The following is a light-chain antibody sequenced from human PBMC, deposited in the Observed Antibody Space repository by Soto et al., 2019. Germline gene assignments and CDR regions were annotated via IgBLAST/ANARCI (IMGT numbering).Light chain of an antibody. J-gene: IGLJ2*01. Sequence: QSALTQPPSASGSPGESVTISCSGTSSDVGGYNFVSWYQQLPGKAPKLMIYEVFKRPSGVPDRFSGSKSGNAASLTVSGLQADDEADYYCQSYDSNTVVFGGGTKLTVL. CDR3: QSYDSNTVV. CDR1: SSDVGGYNF. CDR2: EVF. V-gene: IGLV2-8*01.